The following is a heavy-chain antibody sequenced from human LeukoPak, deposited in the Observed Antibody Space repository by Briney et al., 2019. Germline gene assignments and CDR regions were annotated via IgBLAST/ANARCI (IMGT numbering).Heavy chain of an antibody. V-gene: IGHV3-15*01. J-gene: IGHJ4*02. Sequence: GGSLRLSCAASGFTFSNAWMSWVRQAPGKGLEWVGRIKSETDGGATHYAAPVKGRFTISRDDSKNTLYLQMNSLKTEDTAVYYCTTEAYYYDSGAIKYFDYWGQGTLVTVSS. CDR2: IKSETDGGAT. CDR1: GFTFSNAW. D-gene: IGHD3-22*01. CDR3: TTEAYYYDSGAIKYFDY.